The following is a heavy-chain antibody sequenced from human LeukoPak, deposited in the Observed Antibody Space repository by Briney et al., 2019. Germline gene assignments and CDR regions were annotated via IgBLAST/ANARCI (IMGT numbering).Heavy chain of an antibody. Sequence: GGSLRLSCAASGFTFSSYWVSWVRQAPGKGLEWVANIKQDGSEKYYVDSVKGRFTISRDNAKNSLYLQMNSLRAEDTAVYYCARDRAPLRFLEWYAFDTWGQGTMVTVTS. V-gene: IGHV3-7*01. CDR1: GFTFSSYW. CDR3: ARDRAPLRFLEWYAFDT. CDR2: IKQDGSEK. D-gene: IGHD3-3*01. J-gene: IGHJ3*02.